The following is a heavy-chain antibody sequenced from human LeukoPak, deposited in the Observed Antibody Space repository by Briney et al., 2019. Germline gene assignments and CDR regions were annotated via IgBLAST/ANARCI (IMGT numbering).Heavy chain of an antibody. J-gene: IGHJ4*02. V-gene: IGHV1-2*02. CDR3: ARDNYGILDY. CDR2: TSPKGAGA. D-gene: IGHD4-17*01. CDR1: GYTFTDYY. Sequence: ASVKVSCKVSGYTFTDYYIHWVRQAPGQGLEWMGWTSPKGAGAMSAQKFQGRITITGDTSTSTVYMELDRLTFDDTAVYYCARDNYGILDYWGQGTLVTASS.